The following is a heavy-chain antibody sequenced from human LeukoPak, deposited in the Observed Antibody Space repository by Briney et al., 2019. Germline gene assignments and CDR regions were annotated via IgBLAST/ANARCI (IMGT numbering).Heavy chain of an antibody. CDR1: GGSFSDYY. D-gene: IGHD5-18*01. J-gene: IGHJ4*02. CDR3: ARDYQGGYGDKTVDY. Sequence: SETLSLTCTVYGGSFSDYYWSWIRQPPGKGLEWIGEINHSGSTNYNPSLKSRVTISVDTSKNQLSLKLSSVTAADTAVYYCARDYQGGYGDKTVDYWGQGTLVTVSS. CDR2: INHSGST. V-gene: IGHV4-34*01.